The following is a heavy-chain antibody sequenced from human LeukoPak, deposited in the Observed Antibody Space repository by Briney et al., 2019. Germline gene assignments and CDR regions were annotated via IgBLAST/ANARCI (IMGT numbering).Heavy chain of an antibody. V-gene: IGHV4-39*02. J-gene: IGHJ4*02. CDR3: AREGWGYNDGRGSFDY. CDR1: GGSISSRSHH. D-gene: IGHD3-22*01. CDR2: IYYSGST. Sequence: SETLSLTCTVSGGSISSRSHHWGWIRQPPGKGLEWIGNIYYSGSTFYNPSLKSRVTISVDTSQEQFSLKLSSVTAADTAVYYCAREGWGYNDGRGSFDYWGQGTLVAVSS.